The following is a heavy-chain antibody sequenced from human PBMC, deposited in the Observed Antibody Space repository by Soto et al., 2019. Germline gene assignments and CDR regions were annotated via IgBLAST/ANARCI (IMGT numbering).Heavy chain of an antibody. D-gene: IGHD1-1*01. CDR2: IWYEGSNK. V-gene: IGHV3-33*01. CDR3: ARDFPEPSGDYYYGMDV. Sequence: QVQLVESGGGVVQPGRSLRLSRAASGFTFSSYGMHWVRQAPGKGLEWVAVIWYEGSNKYYADSVKGRFTISRDNSKNNLYLQMNSLRAEDTAVYYWARDFPEPSGDYYYGMDVWGQGTTVTVSS. J-gene: IGHJ6*02. CDR1: GFTFSSYG.